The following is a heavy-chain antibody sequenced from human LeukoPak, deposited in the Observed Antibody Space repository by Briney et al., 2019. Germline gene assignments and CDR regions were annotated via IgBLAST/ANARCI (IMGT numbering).Heavy chain of an antibody. CDR1: GFTFSSYA. CDR3: VKDRSDNSSWYLGDY. D-gene: IGHD6-13*01. J-gene: IGHJ4*02. CDR2: ISGGGGST. Sequence: GGSLRLSCAASGFTFSSYAMSWVRQAPGKGLEWVSVISGGGGSTYYADSVKGRFTISRDNSKNTLCLQMNSLRAEDTAIYYCVKDRSDNSSWYLGDYWGQGTLVAVSS. V-gene: IGHV3-23*01.